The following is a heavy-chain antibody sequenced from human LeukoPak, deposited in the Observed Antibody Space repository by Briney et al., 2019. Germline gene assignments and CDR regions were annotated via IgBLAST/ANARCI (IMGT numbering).Heavy chain of an antibody. CDR1: GYSISGAYY. CDR3: ARVASPTITIFGVVHYYYYYMDV. V-gene: IGHV4-38-2*01. J-gene: IGHJ6*03. CDR2: IFHGGST. D-gene: IGHD3-3*01. Sequence: SETLSLTCAVSGYSISGAYYWGWIRQPPGKGLEWIGNIFHGGSTYYNPSLTRRGTISVDTSKNQFSLKLSSVTAADTAVYYCARVASPTITIFGVVHYYYYYMDVWGKGTTVTVSS.